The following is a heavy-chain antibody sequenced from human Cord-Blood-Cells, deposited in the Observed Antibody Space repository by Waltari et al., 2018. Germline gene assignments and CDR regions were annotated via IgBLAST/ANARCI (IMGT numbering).Heavy chain of an antibody. V-gene: IGHV4-39*01. J-gene: IGHJ3*02. CDR2: IYYSGST. CDR1: GGSISSSRYY. CDR3: ARPGIVGATRGAFDI. D-gene: IGHD1-26*01. Sequence: QLQLQESGPGLVTPSETLSLTCTVSGGSISSSRYYWGWIRPPPGKGLEWIGSIYYSGSTYYNPSLKSRVTISVDTSKNQFSLKLSSVTAADTAVYYCARPGIVGATRGAFDIWGQGTMVTVSS.